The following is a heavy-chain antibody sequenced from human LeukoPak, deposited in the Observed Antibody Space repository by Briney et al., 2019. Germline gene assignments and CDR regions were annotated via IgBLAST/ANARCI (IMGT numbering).Heavy chain of an antibody. J-gene: IGHJ3*01. Sequence: GGSLRLSCAASGFTFSNYWMSWVRQAPGKGLEWVANIKQDGSEKYYVDSVKGRFTISRDNAKNSLYLQMNSLRAEDTAVYYCARDWLAGNPYHAFDLWGKGTMVTVSS. V-gene: IGHV3-7*01. CDR3: ARDWLAGNPYHAFDL. CDR1: GFTFSNYW. CDR2: IKQDGSEK. D-gene: IGHD3-22*01.